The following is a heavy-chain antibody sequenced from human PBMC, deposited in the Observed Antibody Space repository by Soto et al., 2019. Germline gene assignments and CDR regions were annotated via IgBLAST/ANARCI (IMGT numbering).Heavy chain of an antibody. CDR1: GYTFTSYG. CDR2: IVVGSGNT. CDR3: AAGARVAAAGTKLFDY. Sequence: ASVKVSCKASGYTFTSYGISWVRQAPGQGLEWIGWIVVGSGNTNYAQKFQERVTITRDMSTSTAYMELSSLRSEDTAVYYCAAGARVAAAGTKLFDYWGQGTLVTVSS. D-gene: IGHD6-13*01. J-gene: IGHJ4*02. V-gene: IGHV1-58*02.